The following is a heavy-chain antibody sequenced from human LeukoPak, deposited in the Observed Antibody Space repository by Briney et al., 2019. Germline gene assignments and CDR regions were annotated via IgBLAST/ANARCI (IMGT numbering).Heavy chain of an antibody. D-gene: IGHD2-15*01. CDR3: ARDEAEDCSGGSCYSNNDY. CDR2: INPSGGST. V-gene: IGHV1-46*01. CDR1: GYTFTSYY. J-gene: IGHJ4*02. Sequence: ASVKVSCKASGYTFTSYYMHWVRQAPGQGLEWMGIINPSGGSTSYAQKFQGRVTMTRDTSTSTVYMELSSLRSEDTAVYYCARDEAEDCSGGSCYSNNDYWGQGTLVTVSS.